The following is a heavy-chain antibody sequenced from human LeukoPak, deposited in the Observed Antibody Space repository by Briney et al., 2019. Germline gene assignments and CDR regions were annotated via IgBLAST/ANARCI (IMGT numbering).Heavy chain of an antibody. CDR2: IYYSGST. CDR3: ARQGSRGVIIGGWFDP. CDR1: GGSISSGDYY. J-gene: IGHJ5*02. Sequence: PSETLSLTCTVSGGSISSGDYYWSWIRQPPGKGLEWIGYIYYSGSTYYNPSLKSRVTISVDTSKNQFSLKLSSVTAADTAVYYCARQGSRGVIIGGWFDPWGQGTLVTVSS. V-gene: IGHV4-30-4*01. D-gene: IGHD3-10*01.